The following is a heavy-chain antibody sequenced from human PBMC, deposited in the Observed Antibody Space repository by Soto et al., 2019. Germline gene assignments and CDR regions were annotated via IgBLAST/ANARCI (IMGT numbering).Heavy chain of an antibody. CDR2: IIAYTGNT. V-gene: IGHV1-18*01. Sequence: ASVKVSCKASGGTFSSYAISWVRQAPGQGLEWMGGIIAYTGNTNYAQKFQGRVTMTTDTSTSTAYMELRSLRSDDTAMYYCARTPYYYYMDVWGQGTTVTVSS. J-gene: IGHJ6*03. CDR3: ARTPYYYYMDV. CDR1: GGTFSSYA.